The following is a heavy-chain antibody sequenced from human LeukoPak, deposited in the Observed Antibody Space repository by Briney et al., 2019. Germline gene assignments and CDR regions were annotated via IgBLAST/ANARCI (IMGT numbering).Heavy chain of an antibody. V-gene: IGHV3-30-3*01. J-gene: IGHJ4*02. Sequence: GGSLRLSCAASGFTFSSYAMHWVRQAPGKGLEWVAVISYDGSNKYYADSVKGRFTISRDNSKNTLYLQMNSLRAEDTAVYYCARDPKMVEVAGTADYWGQGTLVTVSS. CDR3: ARDPKMVEVAGTADY. D-gene: IGHD6-19*01. CDR2: ISYDGSNK. CDR1: GFTFSSYA.